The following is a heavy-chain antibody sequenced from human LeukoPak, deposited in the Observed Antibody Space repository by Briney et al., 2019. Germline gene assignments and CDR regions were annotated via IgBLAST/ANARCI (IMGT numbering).Heavy chain of an antibody. CDR1: GFSLSTPEMC. D-gene: IGHD2-15*01. Sequence: SGPALVKPTQTLTLTCTFSGFSLSTPEMCVTWIRQPPGKALEWLARIDWDDDKFYSPSLRTRLTISKFTPKNQVVLRMITLDPVDTGTYYCARMTPDSPSFDYWGQGALITVSS. CDR2: IDWDDDK. CDR3: ARMTPDSPSFDY. J-gene: IGHJ4*02. V-gene: IGHV2-70*17.